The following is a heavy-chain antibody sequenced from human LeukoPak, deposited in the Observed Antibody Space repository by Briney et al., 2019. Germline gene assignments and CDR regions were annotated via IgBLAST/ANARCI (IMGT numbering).Heavy chain of an antibody. J-gene: IGHJ4*02. V-gene: IGHV4-4*07. CDR3: ARDGYYYDSTGYSGDY. CDR1: GGSISSYY. CDR2: IYTSGST. Sequence: PSETLSLTCTVSGGSISSYYWSWIRQPAGKGLEWIGRIYTSGSTNYNPSLKSRVTMSVDTPKNQFSVKLSSVTAADTAVYYCARDGYYYDSTGYSGDYWGQGTLVTVSS. D-gene: IGHD3-22*01.